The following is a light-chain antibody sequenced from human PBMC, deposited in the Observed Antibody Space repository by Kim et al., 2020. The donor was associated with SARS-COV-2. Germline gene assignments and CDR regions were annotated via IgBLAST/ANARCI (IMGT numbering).Light chain of an antibody. CDR3: QQYGSSPQT. CDR2: GAS. Sequence: EIVLTQSPGTLSLSPGERATLSCRASQSVSSSYLAWYQQKPGQAPRLLIYGASSRATGIPDRFSGSGSGTEFTLTISRLEPEDFAVYYCQQYGSSPQTFGQGTKLEI. CDR1: QSVSSSY. J-gene: IGKJ2*01. V-gene: IGKV3-20*01.